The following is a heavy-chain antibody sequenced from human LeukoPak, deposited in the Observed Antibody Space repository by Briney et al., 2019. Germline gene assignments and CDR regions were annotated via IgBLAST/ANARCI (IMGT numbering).Heavy chain of an antibody. Sequence: PGGSLRLSCAASGFNLGAYAINWVRQAPGKGLEWVSSIFSRSESILNADSVKGRFTISRDNAKNLLYMQMDSLRVEDTAVYYCARDFFHSSGSRPFDYWGQGTLVTVSS. CDR1: GFNLGAYA. V-gene: IGHV3-21*06. CDR2: IFSRSESI. D-gene: IGHD1-26*01. CDR3: ARDFFHSSGSRPFDY. J-gene: IGHJ4*02.